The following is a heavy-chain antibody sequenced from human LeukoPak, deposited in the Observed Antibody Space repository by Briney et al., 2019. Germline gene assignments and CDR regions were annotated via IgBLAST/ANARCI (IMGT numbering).Heavy chain of an antibody. Sequence: GASVKVSCKASGYSFTGYYMHWVRQAPGQGLEWMGWIKPNSGGTTYAQNFQGRVTLTRDTSISTAYMELSRLRSEDPAVFFLARSLGAAAGIGFDHWGQGTPVTVSS. V-gene: IGHV1-2*02. CDR1: GYSFTGYY. CDR2: IKPNSGGT. CDR3: ARSLGAAAGIGFDH. D-gene: IGHD6-13*01. J-gene: IGHJ4*02.